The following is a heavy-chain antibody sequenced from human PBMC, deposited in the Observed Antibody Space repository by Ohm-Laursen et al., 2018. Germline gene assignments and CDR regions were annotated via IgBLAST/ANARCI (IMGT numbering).Heavy chain of an antibody. J-gene: IGHJ4*02. D-gene: IGHD3/OR15-3a*01. V-gene: IGHV3-11*01. CDR3: ARSGGPDFGTYSDF. CDR2: ISGSRLNI. Sequence: SLRLSCSASGFIFSDYYMNWIRQAPGKGLEWVSYISGSRLNIYNADFVKGRFAISRDNAKNSVFLQMNRLTVEDTAVYYCARSGGPDFGTYSDFWGQGTRVTVSS. CDR1: GFIFSDYY.